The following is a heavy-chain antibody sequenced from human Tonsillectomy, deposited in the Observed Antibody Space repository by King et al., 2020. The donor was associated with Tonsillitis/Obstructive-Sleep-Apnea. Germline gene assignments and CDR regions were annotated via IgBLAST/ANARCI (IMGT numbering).Heavy chain of an antibody. D-gene: IGHD3-3*01. CDR2: IYWDDDK. Sequence: HITLKESGPTLVKPTQTLTLTCTFSGFSLSPSGVGVGWIRQPPGKALEWLALIYWDDDKRYSPSLKSRLTITKDTSKNQVVLTMTNMDPVDTATYYCAHSVIFGVVITVYYFDYWGQGTLVTVSS. V-gene: IGHV2-5*02. CDR3: AHSVIFGVVITVYYFDY. J-gene: IGHJ4*02. CDR1: GFSLSPSGVG.